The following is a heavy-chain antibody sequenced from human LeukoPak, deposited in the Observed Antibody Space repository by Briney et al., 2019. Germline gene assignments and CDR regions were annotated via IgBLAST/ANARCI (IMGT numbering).Heavy chain of an antibody. CDR2: INSDGSIT. V-gene: IGHV3-74*01. J-gene: IGHJ4*02. CDR1: GFTFTTYW. CDR3: TTPVITANY. D-gene: IGHD3-22*01. Sequence: GGSLRLSCAASGFTFTTYWMHWVRQAPGKGLVWVSHINSDGSITSYADSVKGRFTISRDNAKNTLYLQMNSLRAEDTAVYYCTTPVITANYWGQGTLVTVSS.